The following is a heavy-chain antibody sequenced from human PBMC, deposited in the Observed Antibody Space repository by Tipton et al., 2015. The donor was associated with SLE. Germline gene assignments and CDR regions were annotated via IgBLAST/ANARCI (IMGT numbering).Heavy chain of an antibody. D-gene: IGHD6-13*01. V-gene: IGHV3-NL1*01. CDR3: ARVGQQLALYYYMDV. CDR2: ITWDGSVT. Sequence: SLRLSCAASGFTFSIYHMHWVRQAPGKGLEWVSLITWDGSVTYYADSVKGRFTISRDNSENSLHLQMNSLRAEDTAVYYCARVGQQLALYYYMDVWGKGTTVTVSS. J-gene: IGHJ6*03. CDR1: GFTFSIYH.